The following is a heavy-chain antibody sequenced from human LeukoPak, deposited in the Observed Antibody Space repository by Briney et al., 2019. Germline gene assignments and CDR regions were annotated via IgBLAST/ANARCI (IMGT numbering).Heavy chain of an antibody. CDR3: AKRKWELRGMGNYGMDV. V-gene: IGHV3-48*03. D-gene: IGHD1-26*01. Sequence: GGSLRLSCAASGFTFSAYDMNWVRQAPGKGPEWVSYISRDATRLEYAESVKGRFTISRDNDENSLRLQMNSLRAEDTAVYYCAKRKWELRGMGNYGMDVWGQGTTVTVSS. CDR1: GFTFSAYD. CDR2: ISRDATR. J-gene: IGHJ6*02.